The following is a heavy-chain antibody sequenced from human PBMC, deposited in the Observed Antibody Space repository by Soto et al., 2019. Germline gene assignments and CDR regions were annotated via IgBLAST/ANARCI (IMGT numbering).Heavy chain of an antibody. CDR3: ARQGSSSHSEDYYYGMDV. J-gene: IGHJ6*02. CDR2: IYYSGST. CDR1: GGSISSSSYY. Sequence: SETLSLICTVSGGSISSSSYYWGWIRQPPGKGLEWIGSIYYSGSTYYNPSLKSRVTISVDTSKNQFSLKLSSVTAADTAVYYCARQGSSSHSEDYYYGMDVWGQGTTVPVSS. V-gene: IGHV4-39*01. D-gene: IGHD6-6*01.